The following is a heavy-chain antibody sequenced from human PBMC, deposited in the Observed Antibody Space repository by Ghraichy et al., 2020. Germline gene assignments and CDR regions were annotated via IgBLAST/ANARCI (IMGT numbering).Heavy chain of an antibody. CDR2: ISGGST. J-gene: IGHJ4*02. V-gene: IGHV3-23*01. D-gene: IGHD1-26*01. Sequence: GGSLRLSCAASGFTFSYYAMNWVRQAPGKGLEWVSAISGGSTHYADSVRGWFTISRDNSKNTLYLQMNSLRAEDTAVYYCALGSWDYWGQGTLVTVSS. CDR1: GFTFSYYA. CDR3: ALGSWDY.